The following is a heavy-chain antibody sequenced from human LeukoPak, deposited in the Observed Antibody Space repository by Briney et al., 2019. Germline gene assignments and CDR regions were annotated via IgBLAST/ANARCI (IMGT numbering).Heavy chain of an antibody. D-gene: IGHD3-3*01. V-gene: IGHV3-21*01. CDR1: GFTFSSFS. J-gene: IGHJ4*02. CDR3: ARRDEAYDSIDY. CDR2: ISSDISYT. Sequence: GGSLRLSCAASGFTFSSFSMNWVRQAPGKGLEWVSFISSDISYTYYADSVKGRFTISRDHAKNSLYLQMNSLRAEDTAVYYCARRDEAYDSIDYWGQGTLVTVSS.